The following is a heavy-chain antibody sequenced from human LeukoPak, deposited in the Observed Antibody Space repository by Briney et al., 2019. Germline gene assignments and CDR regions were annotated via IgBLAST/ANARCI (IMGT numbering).Heavy chain of an antibody. CDR3: ASHTDSSWYYSDY. V-gene: IGHV4-4*02. J-gene: IGHJ4*02. Sequence: SGTLSLTCAVSGGSISSSNWWSWVRQPPGKGLEWIGEIYHSGSTNYNPSLKSRVTISVDKSKNQFSLKLSSVTAADTAVYYCASHTDSSWYYSDYWGQGTLVTVSS. CDR2: IYHSGST. CDR1: GGSISSSNW. D-gene: IGHD6-13*01.